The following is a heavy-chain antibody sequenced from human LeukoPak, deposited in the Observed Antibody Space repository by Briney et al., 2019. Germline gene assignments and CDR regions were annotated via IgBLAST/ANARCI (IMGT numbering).Heavy chain of an antibody. CDR2: IYTSGST. V-gene: IGHV4-61*02. J-gene: IGHJ6*03. Sequence: SQTLSLTCTVSGGSISSGSYYWSWIRQPAGKGLEWIGRIYTSGSTNYNPSLKSRVTISVDTSKNQFSLKLSSVTAADTAVYYCARRSSAMDVWGKGTTVTISS. CDR1: GGSISSGSYY. CDR3: ARRSSAMDV. D-gene: IGHD2-2*01.